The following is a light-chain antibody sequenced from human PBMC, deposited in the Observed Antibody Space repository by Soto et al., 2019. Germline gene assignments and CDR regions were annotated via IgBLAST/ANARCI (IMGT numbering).Light chain of an antibody. J-gene: IGKJ3*01. Sequence: DIQLTQSPSFLSASVGDRVTITCRASQGIRNHFAWYQQKPGKAPRLLIYSAFTLQSGVPSRFSGSQSETEFTLTISSMQPEDFATYYCQQLYSYPLTFGPGTKVDVK. CDR2: SAF. CDR3: QQLYSYPLT. V-gene: IGKV1-9*01. CDR1: QGIRNH.